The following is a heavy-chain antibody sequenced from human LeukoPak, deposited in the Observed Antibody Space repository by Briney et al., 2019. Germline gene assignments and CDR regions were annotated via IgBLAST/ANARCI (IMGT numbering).Heavy chain of an antibody. D-gene: IGHD3-22*01. J-gene: IGHJ4*02. Sequence: SETLSLTCTVSGGSISSSSYYWGWIRQPPGKGLEWIGSIYYSGSTYYNPSLKSRVTISVDTSKNQFSLKLSSVTAADTAVYYCARYYYDNSGIDYWGQGTLVTVSS. CDR3: ARYYYDNSGIDY. V-gene: IGHV4-39*07. CDR1: GGSISSSSYY. CDR2: IYYSGST.